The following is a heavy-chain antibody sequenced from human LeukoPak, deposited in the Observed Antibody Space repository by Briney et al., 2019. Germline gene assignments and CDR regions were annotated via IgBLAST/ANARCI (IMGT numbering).Heavy chain of an antibody. CDR2: IYTSGST. D-gene: IGHD3-3*01. CDR1: GGSISSGSYY. J-gene: IGHJ5*01. CDR3: ARAEHYDFWSGHNNRFDP. V-gene: IGHV4-61*02. Sequence: SQTLSLTCTVSGGSISSGSYYWSWIRQPAGKGLEWIGRIYTSGSTNYNPSLKSRVTISVGTSKNQFSLKLSSVTAADTAVYYCARAEHYDFWSGHNNRFDPWGQGTTVTVSS.